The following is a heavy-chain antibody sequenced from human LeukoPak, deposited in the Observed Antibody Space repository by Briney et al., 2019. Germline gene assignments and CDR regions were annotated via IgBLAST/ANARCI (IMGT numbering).Heavy chain of an antibody. CDR3: AREASRGVFAY. V-gene: IGHV6-1*01. CDR2: TYYRSKWNN. Sequence: SQTLSLTCAISGDSVSNNSAAWIWIRQSPSRGLEWLGRTYYRSKWNNDYAVSVKSRIIINPGTSKNQFSLQLNSVTPEDTAVYYCAREASRGVFAYWGQGTLVTVSS. D-gene: IGHD3-10*01. J-gene: IGHJ4*02. CDR1: GDSVSNNSAA.